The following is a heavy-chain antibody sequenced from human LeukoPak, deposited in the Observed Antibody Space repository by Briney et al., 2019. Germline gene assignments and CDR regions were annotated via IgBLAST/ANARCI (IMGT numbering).Heavy chain of an antibody. CDR3: ARSSPYGDYLLNAFDI. CDR1: GLTFSSYW. J-gene: IGHJ3*02. CDR2: IKQDGSEK. V-gene: IGHV3-7*01. D-gene: IGHD4-17*01. Sequence: GGSLRLSCAASGLTFSSYWMSWVRQAPGKGLEWVANIKQDGSEKYYVDSVKGRFTISRDNAKNSLYLQMNSLRAEDTAVYYCARSSPYGDYLLNAFDIWGQGTMVTVSS.